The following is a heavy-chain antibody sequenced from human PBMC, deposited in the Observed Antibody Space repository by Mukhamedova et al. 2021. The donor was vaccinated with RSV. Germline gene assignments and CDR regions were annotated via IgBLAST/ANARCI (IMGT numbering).Heavy chain of an antibody. Sequence: WGWIRQPPGKGLEWIGSIYYRGYTYYNSSLNRRITIQLDTSTNQFSLEVNSVTAAHTAVYYCARHFWSGYLAFVFLCPGTMVTV. CDR3: ARHFWSGYLAFVF. CDR2: IYYRGYT. D-gene: IGHD3-3*02. J-gene: IGHJ3*01. V-gene: IGHV4-38-2*01.